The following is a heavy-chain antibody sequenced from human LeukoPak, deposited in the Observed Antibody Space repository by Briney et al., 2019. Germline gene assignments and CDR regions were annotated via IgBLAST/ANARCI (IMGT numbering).Heavy chain of an antibody. V-gene: IGHV1-18*01. CDR2: ISAYNGNT. D-gene: IGHD3-22*01. J-gene: IGHJ4*02. CDR3: ARDGDYDSSGYYFWC. CDR1: GYTFTSYG. Sequence: ASVKVSXKASGYTFTSYGISWVRQAPGQGLEWMGWISAYNGNTNYAQKLQGRVTMTTDTSTSTAYMELRSLRSDDTAVYYCARDGDYDSSGYYFWCWGQGTLVTVSS.